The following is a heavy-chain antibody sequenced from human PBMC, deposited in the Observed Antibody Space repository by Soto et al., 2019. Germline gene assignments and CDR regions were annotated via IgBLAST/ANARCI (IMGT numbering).Heavy chain of an antibody. CDR1: GFAFSAFA. CDR3: ARDQLRPGILYSLGVLLPEYGL. V-gene: IGHV3-23*01. Sequence: GGALRLSCAASGFAFSAFAMTWVRQSPGKGLEWVAAISVSGNNAYYADSVKGRFTISRDNSQNSVFLQMSSLRADDTAVYYCARDQLRPGILYSLGVLLPEYGLWGQGTLVTVSS. J-gene: IGHJ4*02. D-gene: IGHD3-22*01. CDR2: ISVSGNNA.